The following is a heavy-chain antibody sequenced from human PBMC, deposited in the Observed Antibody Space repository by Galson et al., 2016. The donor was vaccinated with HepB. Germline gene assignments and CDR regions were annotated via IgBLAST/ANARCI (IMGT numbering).Heavy chain of an antibody. CDR1: GFSFSTAW. V-gene: IGHV3-15*01. Sequence: SLRLSCAASGFSFSTAWMTWVRQAPGKGLEWIGRSKSKTDGGATDYAAPVRGRFTISRDDSRDTLFLQMNSLKFGDTAVYYCTVCGLTGDLDYWGRGTRVAVSS. CDR2: SKSKTDGGAT. D-gene: IGHD3-9*01. CDR3: TVCGLTGDLDY. J-gene: IGHJ4*03.